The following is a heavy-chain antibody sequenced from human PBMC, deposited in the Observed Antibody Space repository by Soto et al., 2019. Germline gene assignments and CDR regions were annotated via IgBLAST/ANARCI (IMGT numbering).Heavy chain of an antibody. CDR2: VYYTGST. CDR1: GSSISSYY. V-gene: IGHV4-59*01. D-gene: IGHD3-16*01. Sequence: SETLSLTCNVSGSSISSYYWSWIRQPPGKGLEWIGYVYYTGSTLYNPSLKSRVTISVDMSKKEFSLRLSSVIAGDTAVCYCARITTFESCMADWGRGT. CDR3: ARITTFESCMAD. J-gene: IGHJ4*01.